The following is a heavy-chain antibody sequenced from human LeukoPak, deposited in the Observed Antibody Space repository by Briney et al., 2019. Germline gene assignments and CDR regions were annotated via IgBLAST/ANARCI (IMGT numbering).Heavy chain of an antibody. CDR3: ARVKSSWRYFDY. V-gene: IGHV4-31*03. CDR1: GGSISSSGYY. CDR2: IYYSGST. J-gene: IGHJ4*02. D-gene: IGHD1-1*01. Sequence: SETLSLTCTVSGGSISSSGYYWSWIRQPPGKGLEWIGYIYYSGSTYYHPSLKSRVTISVDTSKNQFSLTLSSVTAADTAVYYCARVKSSWRYFDYWGRGTLVTVSS.